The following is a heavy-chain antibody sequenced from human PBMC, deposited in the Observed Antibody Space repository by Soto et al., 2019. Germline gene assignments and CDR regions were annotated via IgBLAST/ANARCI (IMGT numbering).Heavy chain of an antibody. CDR3: ARAPTYYYDSSGRGDAFDI. CDR2: IYSGGST. J-gene: IGHJ3*02. Sequence: EVQLVESGGRLVHPGGSLRLSCAASGFTVSSNYMGWVRQAPGKGLEWVSVIYSGGSTYYADSVKGRFTISRDNSKNTLYLQMNSLRAEDTAVYYCARAPTYYYDSSGRGDAFDIWGQGTMVTVSS. CDR1: GFTVSSNY. D-gene: IGHD3-22*01. V-gene: IGHV3-53*01.